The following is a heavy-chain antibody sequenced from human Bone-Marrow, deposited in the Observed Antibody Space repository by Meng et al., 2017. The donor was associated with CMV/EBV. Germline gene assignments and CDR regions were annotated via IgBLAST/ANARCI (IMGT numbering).Heavy chain of an antibody. Sequence: VSGFAFSSYNMNWVRQAPGKGLEWVSSISGSSSYIYYADSVKGRFTISRDNAKNSLYLQMNSLRAEDTAVYYCARDSSFLEWLYDYWGQGTLVTVSS. CDR3: ARDSSFLEWLYDY. D-gene: IGHD3-3*02. CDR1: GFAFSSYN. V-gene: IGHV3-21*01. J-gene: IGHJ4*02. CDR2: ISGSSSYI.